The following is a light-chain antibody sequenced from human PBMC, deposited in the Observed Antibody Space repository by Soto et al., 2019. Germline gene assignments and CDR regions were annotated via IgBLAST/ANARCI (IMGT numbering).Light chain of an antibody. Sequence: EIVLTQTPGTLSLSPGERATRSCRASQSVTSSHLAWYQQKPGQAPRLLIYGASTRATGIPDRFSGSGSDTDFSLTIRTLDPEDFAMYYCLLYFSPDRYTFGPGTKVQIK. V-gene: IGKV3-20*01. CDR3: LLYFSPDRYT. CDR1: QSVTSSH. J-gene: IGKJ2*01. CDR2: GAS.